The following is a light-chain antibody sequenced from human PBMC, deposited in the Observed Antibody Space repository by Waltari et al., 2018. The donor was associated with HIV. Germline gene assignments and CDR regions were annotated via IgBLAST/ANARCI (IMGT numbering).Light chain of an antibody. CDR2: EVS. Sequence: QSALTQPPSASGSLGQSVTISCSGTSSDVGGYNYVSWYQQHPGKAPKLMIYEVSKRPSGVPNRCSGSKSGNTASLTVSGLQAEDEADYYCSSYAGSDIYVVFGGGTKLTVL. V-gene: IGLV2-8*01. CDR1: SSDVGGYNY. CDR3: SSYAGSDIYVV. J-gene: IGLJ2*01.